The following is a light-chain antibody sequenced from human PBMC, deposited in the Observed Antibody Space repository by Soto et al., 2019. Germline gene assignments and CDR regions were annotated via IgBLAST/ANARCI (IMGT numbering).Light chain of an antibody. CDR3: QQYHAWPPGT. CDR2: GAS. CDR1: QSVNNN. Sequence: EIILTQSPASLSVSPGERATLSCRASQSVNNNLAWYQQKPGQAPRLLIFGASTRAAGVPARFSGGGSGTEFTLTIDSLRSEDFAVYFCQQYHAWPPGTFGGGTKVEIK. V-gene: IGKV3-15*01. J-gene: IGKJ4*01.